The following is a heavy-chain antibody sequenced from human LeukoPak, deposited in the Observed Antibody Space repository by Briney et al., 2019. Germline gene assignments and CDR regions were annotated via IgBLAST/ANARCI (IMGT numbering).Heavy chain of an antibody. D-gene: IGHD6-19*01. V-gene: IGHV4-61*08. CDR2: LGNP. Sequence: SETLALTCAVSGASTTGGYSWTWIRQPPGKGLEWIGNLGNPTYNPPLKIRVTISGDRSKNQFSLKLNSVTPADTAVYYCATYRGGGGGVGYWGQGTLATVSS. J-gene: IGHJ4*02. CDR3: ATYRGGGGGVGY. CDR1: GASTTGGYS.